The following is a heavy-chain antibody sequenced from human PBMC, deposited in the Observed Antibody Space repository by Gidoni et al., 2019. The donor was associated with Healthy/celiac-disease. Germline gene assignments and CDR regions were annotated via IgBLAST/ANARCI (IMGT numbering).Heavy chain of an antibody. Sequence: EVQLVESGGGLVKPGGSLRLYCAASGFTFSSYSMNCVRQAQGKGLDWVSSISSSSSYIYYAYSVKGRFTISRDNAKNSLYLQMNSLRAEDTAVYYCASSGSSGWYPQDYWGQGTLVTVSS. CDR3: ASSGSSGWYPQDY. V-gene: IGHV3-21*06. D-gene: IGHD6-19*01. CDR2: ISSSSSYI. CDR1: GFTFSSYS. J-gene: IGHJ4*02.